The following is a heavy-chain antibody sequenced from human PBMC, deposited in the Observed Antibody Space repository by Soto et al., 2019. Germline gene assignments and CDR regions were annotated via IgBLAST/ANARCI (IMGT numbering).Heavy chain of an antibody. Sequence: SETLSLTCTVSGGSISSYYWSWIRQPPGKGLEWIGYIYYSGSTNYNPSLKSRVTISVDTSKNQFSLKLSSVTAADTAVYYCARGSDSTVTPVVYDPWGQGTLVTVSS. CDR2: IYYSGST. D-gene: IGHD4-17*01. V-gene: IGHV4-59*01. J-gene: IGHJ5*02. CDR1: GGSISSYY. CDR3: ARGSDSTVTPVVYDP.